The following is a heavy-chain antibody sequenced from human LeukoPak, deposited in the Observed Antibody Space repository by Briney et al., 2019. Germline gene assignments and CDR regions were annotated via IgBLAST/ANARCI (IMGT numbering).Heavy chain of an antibody. J-gene: IGHJ4*02. Sequence: PGGSLRLSCAASGFTFSSYAMSWVRQAPGKGLEWVSAISGSGGSTYYADSVKGRFTISRDNSKNTLYLQMNSLRAEDTAVYYCAKVYYDILTGATYYFDYWGQGTLVTVSS. CDR2: ISGSGGST. CDR3: AKVYYDILTGATYYFDY. CDR1: GFTFSSYA. D-gene: IGHD3-9*01. V-gene: IGHV3-23*01.